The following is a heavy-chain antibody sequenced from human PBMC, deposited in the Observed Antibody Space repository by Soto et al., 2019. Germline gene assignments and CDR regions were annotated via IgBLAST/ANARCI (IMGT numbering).Heavy chain of an antibody. J-gene: IGHJ5*02. CDR3: ARGYVSNWFDP. V-gene: IGHV4-61*01. CDR2: IYYSGST. CDR1: GGSVSSGSYY. Sequence: PSETLSLTCTVSGGSVSSGSYYWSWIRQPPGKELEWIGYIYYSGSTNYNPSLNSRVTISLDTSKNQFSLKLSSVTAADSAVYYCARGYVSNWFDPWGQGTLVTVPS. D-gene: IGHD1-20*01.